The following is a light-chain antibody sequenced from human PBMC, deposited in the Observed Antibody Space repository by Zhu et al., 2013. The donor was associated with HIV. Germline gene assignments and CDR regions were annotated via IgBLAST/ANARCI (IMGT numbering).Light chain of an antibody. CDR2: GTS. CDR3: QQYDSSSLT. J-gene: IGKJ4*01. Sequence: DIVLTQSPGTLSLSPGERATLSCRASQSVSSYLAWYQQKPGQAPRLLISGTSSRATGIPDRFSGSGSGTDFTLSISRLDPEDFAVYYCQQYDSSSLTFGGGTTVEI. CDR1: QSVSSY. V-gene: IGKV3-20*01.